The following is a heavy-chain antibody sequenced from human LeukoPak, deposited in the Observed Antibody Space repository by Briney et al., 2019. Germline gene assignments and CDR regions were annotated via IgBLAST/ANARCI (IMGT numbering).Heavy chain of an antibody. CDR2: ISYDGSNK. CDR3: ARSNAYSGSSLWY. J-gene: IGHJ4*02. CDR1: GFTFSSYA. D-gene: IGHD1-26*01. Sequence: PGRSLRLSCAASGFTFSSYAMHWVRQAPGKGLEWVAVISYDGSNKYYADSVKGRFTISRDNSKNTLYLQMNSLRAEDTAVYYCARSNAYSGSSLWYWGQGTLVTVSP. V-gene: IGHV3-30-3*01.